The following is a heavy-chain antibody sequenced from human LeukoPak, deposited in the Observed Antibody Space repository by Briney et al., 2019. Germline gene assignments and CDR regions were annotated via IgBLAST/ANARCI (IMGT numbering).Heavy chain of an antibody. CDR3: ARADPNASGYFYRFNWSDS. D-gene: IGHD3-10*01. V-gene: IGHV4-59*01. J-gene: IGHJ5*01. Sequence: SETLSLTCTVSGGSISSYYWNWVRQPPGKGLEWIGNIYSSGSTDYNPSLKSRVTISLDTSKFQFSLRLNSVTAADTAVYYCARADPNASGYFYRFNWSDSWGQGTLVTVSS. CDR2: IYSSGST. CDR1: GGSISSYY.